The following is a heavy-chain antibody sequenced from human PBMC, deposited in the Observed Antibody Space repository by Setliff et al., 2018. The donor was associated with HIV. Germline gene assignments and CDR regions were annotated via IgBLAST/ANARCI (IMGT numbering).Heavy chain of an antibody. D-gene: IGHD2-21*01. J-gene: IGHJ4*02. Sequence: GGSLRLSCAASGFTFTNAWMSWVRQAPGKGLEWVGRIKSKTDGETEDYAAPVKGRFTISRDDLKNTLYLQMNSLKTEDTAVYYCTTGTRLVDWGQGALVTVSS. CDR2: IKSKTDGETE. CDR1: GFTFTNAW. CDR3: TTGTRLVD. V-gene: IGHV3-15*01.